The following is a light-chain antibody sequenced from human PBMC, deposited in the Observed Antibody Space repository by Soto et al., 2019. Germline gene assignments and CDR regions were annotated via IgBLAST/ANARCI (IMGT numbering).Light chain of an antibody. CDR3: QQYNNWPPYT. CDR1: QSVNSN. CDR2: SAS. Sequence: EIVMTQSPATLSVSPGERATLSCRASQSVNSNLAWYQQKPGQAPRLLIYSASTRATGISARFSGSGSGTEFTLTISSLQSEDFAIYYCQQYNNWPPYTFGQGTKLEIK. J-gene: IGKJ2*01. V-gene: IGKV3-15*01.